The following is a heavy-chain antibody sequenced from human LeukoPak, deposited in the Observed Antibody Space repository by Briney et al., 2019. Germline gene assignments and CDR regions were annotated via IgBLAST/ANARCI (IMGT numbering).Heavy chain of an antibody. CDR1: GGTFSSYA. V-gene: IGHV1-69*13. D-gene: IGHD3-10*01. J-gene: IGHJ6*02. CDR3: ARDVNYYGSGSSMNYYYYGMDV. Sequence: GASVKVSCKASGGTFSSYAISWVRQAPGQGLEWMGGIIPIFGTANYAQKFQGRVTITADESTSTAYMELSSLRSEDTAVYYCARDVNYYGSGSSMNYYYYGMDVWGQGTTVTVSS. CDR2: IIPIFGTA.